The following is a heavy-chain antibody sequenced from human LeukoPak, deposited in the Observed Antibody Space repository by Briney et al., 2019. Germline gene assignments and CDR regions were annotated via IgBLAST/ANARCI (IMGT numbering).Heavy chain of an antibody. D-gene: IGHD3-10*01. CDR1: GGSISSSNW. CDR3: AGGSQNHYHLEH. J-gene: IGHJ4*02. V-gene: IGHV4-4*02. CDR2: IYHSGST. Sequence: SGTLSLTCAVSGGSISSSNWWSWVRQPPGKGLEWIGEIYHSGSTNYKPSLKNRVTISVDKSKNQFSLKLTSVTAADTAVYFCAGGSQNHYHLEHWGQGILVTVTS.